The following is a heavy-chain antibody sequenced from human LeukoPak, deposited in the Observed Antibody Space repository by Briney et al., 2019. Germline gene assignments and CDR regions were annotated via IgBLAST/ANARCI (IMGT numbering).Heavy chain of an antibody. CDR2: IKQDGSEK. CDR3: ARSRCSSTSCLYFQH. D-gene: IGHD2-2*01. Sequence: GGSLRLSCAASGFTFSSYWMSWVRQAPGKGLXXXXNIKQDGSEKYYVDSVKGRFTISRDNAKNSLYLQMNSLRAEDTAVYYCARSRCSSTSCLYFQHWGQGTLVTVSS. V-gene: IGHV3-7*03. J-gene: IGHJ1*01. CDR1: GFTFSSYW.